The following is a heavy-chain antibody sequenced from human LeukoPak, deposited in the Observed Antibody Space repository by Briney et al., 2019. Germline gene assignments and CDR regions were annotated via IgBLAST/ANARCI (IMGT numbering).Heavy chain of an antibody. CDR3: ARVAQGGFFSHFDY. CDR2: ISSSSSYI. J-gene: IGHJ4*02. D-gene: IGHD3-3*01. V-gene: IGHV3-11*06. CDR1: GFTFSDYY. Sequence: GGSLRLSCAASGFTFSDYYMSWIRQAPGKGLEWVSSISSSSSYIYYADSVKGRFTISRDNAKNSLYLQMNSLRAEDTAVYYCARVAQGGFFSHFDYWGQGTLVTVSS.